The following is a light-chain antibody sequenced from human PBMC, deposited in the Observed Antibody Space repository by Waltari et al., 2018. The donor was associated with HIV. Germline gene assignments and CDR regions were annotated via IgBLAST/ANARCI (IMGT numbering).Light chain of an antibody. J-gene: IGLJ2*01. V-gene: IGLV2-14*01. Sequence: QSALTQPASVSGSPGQSITIPCTAPNSDVRPYTYVSWYQQHPGKAPKLLLYEVTNRPPGISNRFSGSKSGNTASMTISGLQPEDEADYYCSSYTITTAIVFGGGTKLTVL. CDR3: SSYTITTAIV. CDR1: NSDVRPYTY. CDR2: EVT.